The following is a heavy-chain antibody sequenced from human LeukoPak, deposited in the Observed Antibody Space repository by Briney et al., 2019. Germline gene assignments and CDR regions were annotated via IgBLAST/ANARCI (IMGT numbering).Heavy chain of an antibody. J-gene: IGHJ4*02. D-gene: IGHD6-19*01. V-gene: IGHV3-23*01. CDR1: GGSISSGGYS. Sequence: PSETLSLTCAVSGGSISSGGYSWSWIRQPPGKGLEWVSAISGSGGSTYYADSVKGRFTISRDNSKNTLYLQMNSLRAEDTAVYYCAKDPYVAVALLDYFDYWGQGALVTVSS. CDR3: AKDPYVAVALLDYFDY. CDR2: ISGSGGST.